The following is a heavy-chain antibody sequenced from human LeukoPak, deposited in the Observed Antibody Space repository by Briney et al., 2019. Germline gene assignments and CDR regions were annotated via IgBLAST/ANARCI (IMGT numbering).Heavy chain of an antibody. J-gene: IGHJ4*02. V-gene: IGHV1-2*02. CDR3: ARAAGGQQLDRK. Sequence: ASVKLSCKASGYSFTGYYMHWLRQAPGQGKEWMGGINPNSGGTNYAQKCQGRVTMTRDTSISTAYMELSRLRSDDTAVYYCARAAGGQQLDRKWGQGTLVTVSS. D-gene: IGHD6-13*01. CDR1: GYSFTGYY. CDR2: INPNSGGT.